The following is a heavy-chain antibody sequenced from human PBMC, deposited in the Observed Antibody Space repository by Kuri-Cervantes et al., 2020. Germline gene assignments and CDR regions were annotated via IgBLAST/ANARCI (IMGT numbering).Heavy chain of an antibody. CDR3: ARGHSSGWYRGSNYGMDV. CDR2: SGSGGGT. V-gene: IGHV3-23*01. CDR1: GFTFSSYA. D-gene: IGHD6-19*01. J-gene: IGHJ6*02. Sequence: GGSLRLSCAASGFTFSSYAMRWVRQAPGKGLEWVSTSGSGGGTSYADSVKGRFTISRDDAKNSLYLQMNSLRDEDTAVYYCARGHSSGWYRGSNYGMDVWGQGTTVTVSS.